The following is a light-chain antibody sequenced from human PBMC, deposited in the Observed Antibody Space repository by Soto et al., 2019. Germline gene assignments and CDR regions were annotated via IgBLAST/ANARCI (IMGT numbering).Light chain of an antibody. J-gene: IGLJ1*01. CDR3: HSYAGIDNQGVYV. Sequence: QSALTQPPSASVSPGQSVTISCTGTSSDVGGYNYVSWYQHHPGKAPKLIIYEVTRRPSGVPDRFSGSKSGNTASLTVSGLQAEDEADYYCHSYAGIDNQGVYVFGTGSKVTVL. V-gene: IGLV2-8*01. CDR1: SSDVGGYNY. CDR2: EVT.